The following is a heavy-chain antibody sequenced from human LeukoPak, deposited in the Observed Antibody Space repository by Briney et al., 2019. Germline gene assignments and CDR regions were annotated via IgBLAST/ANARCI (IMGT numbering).Heavy chain of an antibody. J-gene: IGHJ6*03. CDR3: ARCRDGYNPNYYYYYMDV. CDR1: GGSIINTDYY. Sequence: NPSETLSLTCTVSGGSIINTDYYWGWIRQPPGKGLEWIGSIYYSGSTYYNSSLKSRVTISVDTSKNQFSLKLSSVTAADTAVYYCARCRDGYNPNYYYYYMDVWGKGTTVTVSS. CDR2: IYYSGST. D-gene: IGHD5-24*01. V-gene: IGHV4-39*07.